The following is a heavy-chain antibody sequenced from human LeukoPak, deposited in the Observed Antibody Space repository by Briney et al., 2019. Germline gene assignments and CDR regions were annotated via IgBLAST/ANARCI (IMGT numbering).Heavy chain of an antibody. CDR3: AKDLFRWRTVVHY. J-gene: IGHJ4*02. D-gene: IGHD4-23*01. CDR2: ISGSGGST. V-gene: IGHV3-23*01. CDR1: GFTFSSYA. Sequence: GGSLRLPCAASGFTFSSYAMSWVRQAPGKGLEWVSAISGSGGSTYYADSVKGRFTISRGNSKNTLYLQMNSLRAEDTAVYYCAKDLFRWRTVVHYWGQGTLVTVSS.